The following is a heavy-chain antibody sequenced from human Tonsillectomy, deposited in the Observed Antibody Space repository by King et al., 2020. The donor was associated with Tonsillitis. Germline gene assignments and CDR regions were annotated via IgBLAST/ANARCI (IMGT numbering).Heavy chain of an antibody. D-gene: IGHD3-10*01. V-gene: IGHV3-23*04. Sequence: DVQLVESGGGLVQPGGSLRLSCPASGFTFSSYAMSWVRQAPGKGLQWVSSISGSGDSTYYADSVKGRFTISRDNSKNTLYLQMNSLRAEDTAVYYCAKGNKWVTMVRGVIPFDYWGQGTLVTVSS. CDR1: GFTFSSYA. CDR3: AKGNKWVTMVRGVIPFDY. CDR2: ISGSGDST. J-gene: IGHJ4*02.